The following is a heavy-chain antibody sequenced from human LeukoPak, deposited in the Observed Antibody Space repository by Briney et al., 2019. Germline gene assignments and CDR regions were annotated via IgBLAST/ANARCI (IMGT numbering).Heavy chain of an antibody. D-gene: IGHD2-2*02. V-gene: IGHV1-2*02. Sequence: ASVKVSCKASGYTFAGYYIYWVRQAPGQGLECMGWINPNSGGTNYAQKFQGRVTMTRDTSISTAYMELSRLTSDATAVYFCARPLAYCSIISCYTYGFWGQGTLVTVSS. CDR1: GYTFAGYY. CDR3: ARPLAYCSIISCYTYGF. J-gene: IGHJ4*02. CDR2: INPNSGGT.